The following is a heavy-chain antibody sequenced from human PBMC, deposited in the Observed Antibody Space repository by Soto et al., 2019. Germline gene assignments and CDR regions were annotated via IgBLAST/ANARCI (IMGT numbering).Heavy chain of an antibody. Sequence: VQLVQSGAEVREPGASVKVSCKTSGNVFSTYSLHWLRQAPGQRLEWMGWIDAGNGNTKFTQNFQGRVTITGDTSASTAYMELSRLRSEDTAVYFCAGYASGSYLGTWGQGTPVTVVS. CDR1: GNVFSTYS. V-gene: IGHV1-3*01. J-gene: IGHJ4*02. D-gene: IGHD3-10*01. CDR3: AGYASGSYLGT. CDR2: IDAGNGNT.